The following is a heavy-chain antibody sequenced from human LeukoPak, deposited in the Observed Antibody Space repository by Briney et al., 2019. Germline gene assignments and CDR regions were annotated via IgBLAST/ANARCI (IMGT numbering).Heavy chain of an antibody. CDR3: ARDGMTTVTTYDAFDI. CDR1: GFTFSSYG. D-gene: IGHD4-17*01. CDR2: IWYDGSNK. J-gene: IGHJ3*02. Sequence: GGSLRLSCAASGFTFSSYGMHWVRQAPGKGLEWVAVIWYDGSNKYYADSVKGRFTISRDNSKNTLYLQMNSLRAEDTAVYYCARDGMTTVTTYDAFDIWGQGTMVTVSS. V-gene: IGHV3-33*01.